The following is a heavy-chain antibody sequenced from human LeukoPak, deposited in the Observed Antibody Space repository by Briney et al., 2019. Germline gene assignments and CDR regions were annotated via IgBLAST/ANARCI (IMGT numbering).Heavy chain of an antibody. V-gene: IGHV1-2*02. CDR1: GYTFTGYY. CDR3: ARGEPTVTTYIANFDY. D-gene: IGHD4-17*01. J-gene: IGHJ4*02. Sequence: ASVKVSCKASGYTFTGYYMHWVRQAPGQGLECMGWINPKSGGTNYAQKFQGRVTMTRDTSISTAYMELSRLRSDDTAVYYCARGEPTVTTYIANFDYWGQGSVVTVSS. CDR2: INPKSGGT.